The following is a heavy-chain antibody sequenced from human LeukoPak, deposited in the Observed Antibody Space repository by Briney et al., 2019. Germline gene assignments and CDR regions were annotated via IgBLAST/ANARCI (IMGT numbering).Heavy chain of an antibody. CDR1: GGSISSYY. CDR3: ARQGDCSGGSCYPYYYYGMDV. D-gene: IGHD2-15*01. Sequence: SETLSLTCTVSGGSISSYYWSWIRQPPGKGLEWIGYIYYSGSTNYNPSLKSRVTISVDTSKYQFSLKLSSVTAADTAVYYCARQGDCSGGSCYPYYYYGMDVWGQGTTVTVSS. V-gene: IGHV4-59*08. CDR2: IYYSGST. J-gene: IGHJ6*02.